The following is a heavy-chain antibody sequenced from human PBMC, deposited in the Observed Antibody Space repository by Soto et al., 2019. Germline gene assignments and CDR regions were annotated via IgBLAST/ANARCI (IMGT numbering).Heavy chain of an antibody. J-gene: IGHJ6*03. CDR1: GFTFSTYS. D-gene: IGHD3-9*01. Sequence: EVQLVESGGGLVKPGGSLRLSCAASGFTFSTYSMNWVRQAPGQGLEWVSSINEDSTYIYYAGSVRGRFTISRDNAEDSLYLQMNRLRAEDTAVYYCVRDFGRYFRTGYMDVWGDGATVTVSS. CDR3: VRDFGRYFRTGYMDV. V-gene: IGHV3-21*02. CDR2: INEDSTYI.